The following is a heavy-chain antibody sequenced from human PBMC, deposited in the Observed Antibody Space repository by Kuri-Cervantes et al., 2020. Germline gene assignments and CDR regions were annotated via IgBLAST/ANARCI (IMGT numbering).Heavy chain of an antibody. Sequence: GGSLRLSCAASGFTFSSYDMHWVRQATGKGLEWVSAIGTAGDTYYPGSVKGRFTISRENAKNSLYLQMNSLRAGDTAVYYCARNWFHYYDSSGYVVGYWGQGTLVTVSS. CDR1: GFTFSSYD. CDR3: ARNWFHYYDSSGYVVGY. J-gene: IGHJ4*02. D-gene: IGHD3-22*01. CDR2: IGTAGDT. V-gene: IGHV3-13*01.